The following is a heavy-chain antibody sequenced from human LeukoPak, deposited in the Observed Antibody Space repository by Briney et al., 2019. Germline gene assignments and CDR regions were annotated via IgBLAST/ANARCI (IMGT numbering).Heavy chain of an antibody. Sequence: GGSLRLSCAASGFTFSSYWMSWVRQAPGKGLEWVANIKQDGSEKSYVDSVKGRFTISRDNANNLLYLQMNSLRAEDTAVYYCARESFAARWDWGQGTLVTVSS. V-gene: IGHV3-7*01. J-gene: IGHJ4*02. D-gene: IGHD6-6*01. CDR3: ARESFAARWD. CDR2: IKQDGSEK. CDR1: GFTFSSYW.